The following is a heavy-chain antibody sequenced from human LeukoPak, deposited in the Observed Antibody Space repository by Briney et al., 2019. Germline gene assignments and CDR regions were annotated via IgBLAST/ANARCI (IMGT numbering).Heavy chain of an antibody. Sequence: GGSLRLSCAASGFTFSSYWMHWVRQAPGKGLVWVSRINSDGSSTSYADSVEGRFTISRDNAKNTLYLQMNSLRAEDTAVYYCARPARGSCYDYWGQGTLVTVSS. D-gene: IGHD2-15*01. CDR3: ARPARGSCYDY. J-gene: IGHJ4*02. CDR1: GFTFSSYW. V-gene: IGHV3-74*01. CDR2: INSDGSST.